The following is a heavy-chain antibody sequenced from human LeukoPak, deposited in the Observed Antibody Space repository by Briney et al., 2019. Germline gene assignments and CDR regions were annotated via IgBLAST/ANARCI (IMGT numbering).Heavy chain of an antibody. J-gene: IGHJ4*02. CDR2: IVVGSGNT. V-gene: IGHV1-58*02. CDR3: TVRDYDFWRGYHS. CDR1: GFTFTSSV. Sequence: SVKVSCKASGFTFTSSVMQWVRQARGQRLEWIGWIVVGSGNTNYAQKFQGRVTITRDMSTSTAYMELSSLRSEDTAVYYCTVRDYDFWRGYHSWGQGTLVTVSS. D-gene: IGHD3-3*01.